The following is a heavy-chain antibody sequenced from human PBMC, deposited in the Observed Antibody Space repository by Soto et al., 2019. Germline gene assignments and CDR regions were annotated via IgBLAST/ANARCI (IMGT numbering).Heavy chain of an antibody. CDR1: GFSLSNARMG. J-gene: IGHJ4*02. CDR3: ARISTIFGVVSPDY. Sequence: QVTLKESGPVLVKPTESLTLTCTVSGFSLSNARMGVSWIRQPPGKALEWLAHIFSNDEKSYSTSLKSRLTISKDTSKSQVVLTMTNMDPVDTATYHCARISTIFGVVSPDYWGQGTLVTVSS. CDR2: IFSNDEK. V-gene: IGHV2-26*01. D-gene: IGHD3-3*01.